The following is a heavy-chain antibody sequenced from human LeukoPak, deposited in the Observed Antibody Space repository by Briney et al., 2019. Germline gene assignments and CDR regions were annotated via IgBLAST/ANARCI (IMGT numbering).Heavy chain of an antibody. J-gene: IGHJ4*02. D-gene: IGHD3-16*01. CDR1: GGSISSYY. CDR2: IYYSGST. Sequence: NSSGTLSLTCTVSGGSISSYYWSWIRQPPGKGLEWIGYIYYSGSTNYNPSLKSRVTISVDTSKNQFSLKLSSVTAADTAVYYCARQYDYVWAVFDYWGQGTLVTVSS. V-gene: IGHV4-59*08. CDR3: ARQYDYVWAVFDY.